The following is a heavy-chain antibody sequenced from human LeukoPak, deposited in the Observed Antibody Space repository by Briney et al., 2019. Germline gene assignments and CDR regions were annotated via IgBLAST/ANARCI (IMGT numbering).Heavy chain of an antibody. Sequence: SETLSLTCTVSGASISSFYWIWIRQPPGKGLEWIGYIYYSGSTDYNPSLKSRVTISVDTSKNQFSLNLSSVTAADTAVYYCARGSDVSDYYYYMDVWSKGTTVTVSS. CDR3: ARGSDVSDYYYYMDV. CDR2: IYYSGST. V-gene: IGHV4-59*01. CDR1: GASISSFY. J-gene: IGHJ6*03.